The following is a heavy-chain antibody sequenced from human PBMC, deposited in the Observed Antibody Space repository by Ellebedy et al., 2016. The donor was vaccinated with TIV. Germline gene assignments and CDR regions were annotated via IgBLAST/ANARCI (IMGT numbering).Heavy chain of an antibody. D-gene: IGHD5-12*01. J-gene: IGHJ4*02. CDR1: GGSISSSSYY. CDR3: ARDPEEAAYNNMVATGQYFDY. Sequence: GSLRLXXTVSGGSISSSSYYWGWIRQPPGKGLEWIGSIYYSGSTYYNPSLKSRVTTSVDTSKNQFSLKLSSVTAADTAVYYCARDPEEAAYNNMVATGQYFDYWGQGTLVTVSS. V-gene: IGHV4-39*02. CDR2: IYYSGST.